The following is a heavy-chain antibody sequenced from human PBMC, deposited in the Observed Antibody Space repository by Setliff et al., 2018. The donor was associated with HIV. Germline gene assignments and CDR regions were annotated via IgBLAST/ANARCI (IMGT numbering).Heavy chain of an antibody. V-gene: IGHV4-39*01. CDR3: VNPSGAMGDFDS. Sequence: PSETLSLTCTVSGGSTRTSGYYWGWIRQPPGKGREWIGSIYSSGSTYYNPSLKSRVTISIDTSKNQFSLQLTSVTAADTAVYYCVNPSGAMGDFDSWGQGTLVTVSS. CDR1: GGSTRTSGYY. D-gene: IGHD3-16*01. CDR2: IYSSGST. J-gene: IGHJ4*02.